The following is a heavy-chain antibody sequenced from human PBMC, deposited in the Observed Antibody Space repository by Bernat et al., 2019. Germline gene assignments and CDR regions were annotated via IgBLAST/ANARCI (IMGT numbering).Heavy chain of an antibody. CDR1: GFTFSSYG. V-gene: IGHV3-30*03. CDR2: ISYDGSNK. Sequence: QVQLVESGGGVVQPGRSLRLSCAASGFTFSSYGMHWVRQAPGKGLEWVAVISYDGSNKYYADSVKGRFTISRDNSKNTLYLQMNSLRAEDTAVYYCARRGCSGGSCYYYYMDVWGKGTTVTVSS. CDR3: ARRGCSGGSCYYYYMDV. D-gene: IGHD2-15*01. J-gene: IGHJ6*03.